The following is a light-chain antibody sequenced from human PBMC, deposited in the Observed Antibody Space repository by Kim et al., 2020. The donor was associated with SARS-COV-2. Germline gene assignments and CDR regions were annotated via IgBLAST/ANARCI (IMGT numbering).Light chain of an antibody. Sequence: CVCLGDRAVLYCRASQRIGGSVAWFQQRPGQPPRLLVYGASYRASDVPPRFSGSGSGTDFTLTIGRLEPEDSAIYYCMQRDNWYTFGQGTKLEI. CDR1: QRIGGS. J-gene: IGKJ2*01. V-gene: IGKV3-11*01. CDR3: MQRDNWYT. CDR2: GAS.